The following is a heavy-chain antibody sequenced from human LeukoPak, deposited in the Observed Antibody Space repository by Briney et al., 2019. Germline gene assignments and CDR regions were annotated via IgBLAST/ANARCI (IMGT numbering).Heavy chain of an antibody. D-gene: IGHD3-10*01. CDR2: ISSSSSYI. CDR1: GFTFDDYA. Sequence: TGGSLRLSCAASGFTFDDYAMHWVRQAPGKGLEWVSGISSSSSYIYYADSVKGRFTISRDNAKNSLYLQMNSLRAEDTAVYYCAREHYYYGSGLYYYYYMDVWGKGTTVTISS. J-gene: IGHJ6*03. V-gene: IGHV3-21*01. CDR3: AREHYYYGSGLYYYYYMDV.